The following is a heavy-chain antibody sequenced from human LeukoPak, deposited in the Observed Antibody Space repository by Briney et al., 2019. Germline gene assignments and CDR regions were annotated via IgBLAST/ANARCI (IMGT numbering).Heavy chain of an antibody. CDR1: GGTFSSYA. Sequence: SVKVSCKASGGTFSSYAISWVRQAPGQGLEWVGGIIPIFGTANYAQKFQGRVTITTDESTSTAYMELSSLRSEDTAVYYCARAKGVITKLYFDYWGQGTLVTVSS. J-gene: IGHJ4*02. V-gene: IGHV1-69*05. CDR3: ARAKGVITKLYFDY. CDR2: IIPIFGTA. D-gene: IGHD3-22*01.